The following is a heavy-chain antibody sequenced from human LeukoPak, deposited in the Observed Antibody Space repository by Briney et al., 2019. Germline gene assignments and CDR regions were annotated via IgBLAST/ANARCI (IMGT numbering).Heavy chain of an antibody. D-gene: IGHD6-6*01. J-gene: IGHJ4*02. Sequence: PGGSLRLSCAASGFTFSSYGMHWVRQAPGKGLEWVAVISYDGSNKYYADSVKGRFTISRDNSKNTLYLQMNSLRAEDTAVYYCARVLVRGIAARQAPFDYWGQGTLVTVSS. CDR1: GFTFSSYG. CDR2: ISYDGSNK. CDR3: ARVLVRGIAARQAPFDY. V-gene: IGHV3-30*03.